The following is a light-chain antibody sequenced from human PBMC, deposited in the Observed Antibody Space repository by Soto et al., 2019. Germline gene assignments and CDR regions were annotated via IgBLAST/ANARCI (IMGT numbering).Light chain of an antibody. Sequence: QSVLTQPASVSGSPGQSITISCTGTNKDIVCYIYVSWYQHHPGKAPKLLIYDVSNRPSGISNLFSGSKSDNTASLTISGLQPEDEADYYCSSYTTSNTRQIVFGTGTKVTVL. V-gene: IGLV2-14*03. CDR1: NKDIVCYIY. CDR2: DVS. J-gene: IGLJ1*01. CDR3: SSYTTSNTRQIV.